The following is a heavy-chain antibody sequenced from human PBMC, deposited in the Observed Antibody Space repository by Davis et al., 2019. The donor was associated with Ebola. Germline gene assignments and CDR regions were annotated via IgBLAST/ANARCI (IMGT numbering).Heavy chain of an antibody. J-gene: IGHJ4*02. V-gene: IGHV4-39*01. CDR2: FYYAGTT. CDR1: GGSITSADYY. D-gene: IGHD3-22*01. CDR3: ASLRQTYDSSGYSQPFDY. Sequence: SETLSLTCTVSGGSITSADYYWGWIRQSPGKGLEWIGTFYYAGTTFYNPSLKSRITVSVDPSKNQFSLELKSATAADMAVYYCASLRQTYDSSGYSQPFDYWGQGSLITVSS.